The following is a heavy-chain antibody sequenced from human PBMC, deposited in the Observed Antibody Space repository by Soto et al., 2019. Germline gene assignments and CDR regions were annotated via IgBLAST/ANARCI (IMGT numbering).Heavy chain of an antibody. V-gene: IGHV4-59*01. J-gene: IGHJ6*04. CDR3: ARDRGGYSYGRPYGMEV. CDR2: IYYSGST. CDR1: YGSISSYC. D-gene: IGHD5-18*01. Sequence: ASQPLSLTWTVSYGSISSYCWSWIRKNPFKGLEWIGYIYYSGSTNYNPSLKSRVTISVDTSKNQFSLKLSSVTAADTAVYYCARDRGGYSYGRPYGMEVWGKGTTVTVSS.